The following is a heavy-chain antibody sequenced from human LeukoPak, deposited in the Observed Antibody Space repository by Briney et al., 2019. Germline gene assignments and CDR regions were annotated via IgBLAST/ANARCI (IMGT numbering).Heavy chain of an antibody. J-gene: IGHJ4*02. V-gene: IGHV1-2*02. Sequence: ASVKVSCKASGYIFTDYYMQWVRQAPGQGLEWMGWINPSSGGTNYAQKFQGRVTMTRDTSISTAYMDLSRLRSDDTAVYYRASGVSSSWYSDYWGQGTLVTVSS. CDR1: GYIFTDYY. CDR2: INPSSGGT. CDR3: ASGVSSSWYSDY. D-gene: IGHD6-13*01.